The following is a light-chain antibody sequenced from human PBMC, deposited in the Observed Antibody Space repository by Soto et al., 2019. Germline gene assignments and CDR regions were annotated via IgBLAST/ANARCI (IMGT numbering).Light chain of an antibody. J-gene: IGLJ1*01. Sequence: VLARPASASGTPGQRGTIPLSGRNCNIGSNYVYWYQQFPGRAPKLLIYRSKERPSGVPDRFSGSKSGTSASLAISGLRSDDEADYCCGAWDDSLNAHVFGIGTKVTVL. CDR2: RSK. V-gene: IGLV1-47*01. CDR1: NCNIGSNY. CDR3: GAWDDSLNAHV.